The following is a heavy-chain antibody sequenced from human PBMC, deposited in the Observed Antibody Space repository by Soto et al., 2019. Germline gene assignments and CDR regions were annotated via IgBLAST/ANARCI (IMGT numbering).Heavy chain of an antibody. CDR2: IGSSDNII. V-gene: IGHV3-11*01. CDR1: GFTFSDYY. CDR3: ARDLGYYESSGYFDY. Sequence: LSLSCAASGFTFSDYYMSWIRQAPGKGLEWVSYIGSSDNIIYYVDSVKGRFTISRDNAKNSLYLQMNSLRAEDTAVYYCARDLGYYESSGYFDYWGQGTLVTVSA. D-gene: IGHD3-22*01. J-gene: IGHJ4*02.